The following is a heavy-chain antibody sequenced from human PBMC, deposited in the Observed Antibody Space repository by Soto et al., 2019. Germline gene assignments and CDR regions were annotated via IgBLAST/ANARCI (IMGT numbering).Heavy chain of an antibody. Sequence: ASVKVSCKASGYTFTAYFLHWLRQAPGQGPEWMGWIDPNSGATKSASKFQGRVTMTRDTSIDTAYMELRRLTSDDTAVYYCARGPSHGAFDYWGQGTLVTVSS. V-gene: IGHV1-2*02. D-gene: IGHD5-18*01. J-gene: IGHJ4*02. CDR3: ARGPSHGAFDY. CDR2: IDPNSGAT. CDR1: GYTFTAYF.